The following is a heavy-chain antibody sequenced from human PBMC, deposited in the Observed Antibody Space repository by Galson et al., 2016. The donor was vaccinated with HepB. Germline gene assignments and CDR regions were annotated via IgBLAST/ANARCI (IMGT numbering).Heavy chain of an antibody. CDR3: ARGGYNTYNYNY. J-gene: IGHJ4*02. Sequence: SVKVSCKASGYTFTNYNIHWVRQAPGQGLEWMGLVYASGAGTDYEQKFRGRVTMTRDTSTSTAYMELSSLTSDDTAVYYCARGGYNTYNYNYWGQGTLVTVSS. D-gene: IGHD5-24*01. CDR2: VYASGAGT. CDR1: GYTFTNYN. V-gene: IGHV1-46*01.